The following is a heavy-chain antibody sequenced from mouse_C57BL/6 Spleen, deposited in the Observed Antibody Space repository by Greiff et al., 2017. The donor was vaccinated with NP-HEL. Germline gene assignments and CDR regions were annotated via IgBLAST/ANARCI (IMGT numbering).Heavy chain of an antibody. CDR2: INPSNGGT. CDR3: ARYGNYEGWYFDV. CDR1: GYTFTSYW. Sequence: QVQLQQPGTELVKPGASVKLSCKASGYTFTSYWMHWVKQRPGQGLEWIGNINPSNGGTNYNEKFKSKATLTVDKSSSTAYMQLSSLTSEDSAVYFCARYGNYEGWYFDVWGTGTTVTVSS. J-gene: IGHJ1*03. D-gene: IGHD2-1*01. V-gene: IGHV1-53*01.